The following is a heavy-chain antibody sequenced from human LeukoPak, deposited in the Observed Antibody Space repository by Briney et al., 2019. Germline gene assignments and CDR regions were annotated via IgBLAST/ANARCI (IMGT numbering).Heavy chain of an antibody. V-gene: IGHV1-46*01. CDR3: ASTYGSGSYPLGMDV. CDR1: GYTFTSYY. D-gene: IGHD3-10*01. CDR2: INPSGGST. Sequence: ASVKVSCKASGYTFTSYYMHWVRQAPGQGLEWMGIINPSGGSTSYAQKLQGRVTMTRDTSTSTVYMELSSLRSEDTAVYYCASTYGSGSYPLGMDVWGQGTTVTVSS. J-gene: IGHJ6*02.